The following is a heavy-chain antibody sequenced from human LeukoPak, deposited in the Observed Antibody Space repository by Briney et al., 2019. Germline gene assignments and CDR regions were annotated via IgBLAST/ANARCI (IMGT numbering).Heavy chain of an antibody. J-gene: IGHJ1*01. CDR3: ARTLDTAMGFQY. V-gene: IGHV3-30*02. CDR1: GFTFSSYS. Sequence: GGSLRLSCAASGFTFSSYSMNWVRQAPGKGLEWLGFIRYDGSNKWYADSVKGRFTISRDNSKNTLYLQMNSLTAEDTAVYYCARTLDTAMGFQYWGQGTLVTVS. D-gene: IGHD5-18*01. CDR2: IRYDGSNK.